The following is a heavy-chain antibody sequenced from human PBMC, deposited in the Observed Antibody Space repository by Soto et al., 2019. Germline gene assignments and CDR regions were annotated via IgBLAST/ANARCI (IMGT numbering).Heavy chain of an antibody. D-gene: IGHD3-3*01. CDR1: GFTVSSNY. CDR3: ARDPGLYYDFWSGYSSPYYGMDV. Sequence: GGSLRLSCAASGFTVSSNYMSWVRQAPGKGLEWVSVIYSGGSTYYADSVKGRFTISRDNSKNTLYLQMNSLRAEDTAVYYCARDPGLYYDFWSGYSSPYYGMDVWGQGTTVTVSS. V-gene: IGHV3-53*01. J-gene: IGHJ6*02. CDR2: IYSGGST.